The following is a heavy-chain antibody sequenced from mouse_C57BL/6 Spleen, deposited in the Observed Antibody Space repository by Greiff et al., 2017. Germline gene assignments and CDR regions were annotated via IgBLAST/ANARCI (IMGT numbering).Heavy chain of an antibody. CDR1: GYTFTSSW. CDR3: ARDSSGYDFAY. D-gene: IGHD3-2*02. CDR2: IDPSDSET. J-gene: IGHJ3*01. V-gene: IGHV1-52*01. Sequence: QVQLQQPGAELVRPGSSVKLSCKASGYTFTSSWMHWVKQRPIQGLEWIGNIDPSDSETHYNQKFKDKATLTVDKSSSTAYMQLSSLTSEDSAVYYCARDSSGYDFAYWGQGTLVTVSA.